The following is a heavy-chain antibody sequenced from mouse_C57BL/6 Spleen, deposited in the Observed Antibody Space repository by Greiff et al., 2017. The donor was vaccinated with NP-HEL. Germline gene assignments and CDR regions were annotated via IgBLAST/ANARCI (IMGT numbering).Heavy chain of an antibody. CDR1: GYAFSSSW. V-gene: IGHV1-82*01. J-gene: IGHJ2*01. CDR3: ARNDGYYGGYFDY. CDR2: IYPGDGDT. Sequence: QVQLQQSGPELVKPGASVKISCKASGYAFSSSWMNWVKQRPGKGLEWIGRIYPGDGDTNYTGKFKGKATLTADKSSSTAYMQLSSLTSEDSAVYFCARNDGYYGGYFDYWGQGTTLTVSS. D-gene: IGHD2-3*01.